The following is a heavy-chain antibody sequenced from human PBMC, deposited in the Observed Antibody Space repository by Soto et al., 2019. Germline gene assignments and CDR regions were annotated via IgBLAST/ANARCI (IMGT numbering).Heavy chain of an antibody. D-gene: IGHD3-3*01. CDR2: ISGSGTST. CDR1: GFILSSSA. CDR3: AKGPTIFGVVITFEYYYGMDV. Sequence: LRLSCAASGFILSSSAMSWVRQAPGKGLEWVSAISGSGTSTYYADSVKGRFTISGDNSKNTVYLQMNSLRAEDTAVYYCAKGPTIFGVVITFEYYYGMDVWGQGTTVTVSS. V-gene: IGHV3-23*01. J-gene: IGHJ6*02.